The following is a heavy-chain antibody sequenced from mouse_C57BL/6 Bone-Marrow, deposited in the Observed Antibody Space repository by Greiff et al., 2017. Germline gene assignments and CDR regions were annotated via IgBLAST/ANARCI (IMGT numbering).Heavy chain of an antibody. J-gene: IGHJ2*01. Sequence: VQLQQSGPELVKPGASVKISCKASGYAFSSSWMNWVKQRPGKGLEWIGRIYPGDGDTNYNGKFKGKATLTADKSSSTAYMQLSSLTSEDSAVYCCARWGVGDYFDYWGQGTTLTVSA. D-gene: IGHD1-3*01. V-gene: IGHV1-82*01. CDR2: IYPGDGDT. CDR3: ARWGVGDYFDY. CDR1: GYAFSSSW.